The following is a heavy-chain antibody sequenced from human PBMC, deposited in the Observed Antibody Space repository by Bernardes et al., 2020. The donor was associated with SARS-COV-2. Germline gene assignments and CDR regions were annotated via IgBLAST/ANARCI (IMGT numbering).Heavy chain of an antibody. D-gene: IGHD6-6*01. V-gene: IGHV6-1*01. CDR2: TYYRSKWYN. Sequence: LSLTCVISGDSVSSNSAAWNWIRQSPSRGLEWLGRTYYRSKWYNDYAVSVKSRISIYPDTSKNQFSLQLNSVTPEDTAVYYCARGYSSSSPWFDPWGQGTLVTVSS. CDR1: GDSVSSNSAA. CDR3: ARGYSSSSPWFDP. J-gene: IGHJ5*02.